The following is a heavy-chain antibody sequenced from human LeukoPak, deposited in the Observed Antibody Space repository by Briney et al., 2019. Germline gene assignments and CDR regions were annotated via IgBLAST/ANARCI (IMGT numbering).Heavy chain of an antibody. CDR3: ARSQHYYDSSGYVFDY. V-gene: IGHV3-23*01. J-gene: IGHJ4*02. CDR1: GFTFNSYV. D-gene: IGHD3-22*01. Sequence: GSLRLSCATSGFTFNSYVMSWVRQAPGKGLEWVSGISSGGGGASYADSVKGRFIIFRDTSKDTLYLQMNSLRAGDTAVYYCARSQHYYDSSGYVFDYWGQGTLVTVSS. CDR2: ISSGGGGA.